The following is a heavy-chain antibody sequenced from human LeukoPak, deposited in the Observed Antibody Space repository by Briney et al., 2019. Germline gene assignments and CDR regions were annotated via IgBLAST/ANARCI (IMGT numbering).Heavy chain of an antibody. V-gene: IGHV4-34*01. D-gene: IGHD6-19*01. Sequence: SETLSLTCAVYGGSFSGYYWSWIRQPPGKGLEWIGEINHSGSTNYNPSLKSRVTISVDTSKNQFSLKLSSVTAADTAVYYCARGPRRIAVAAVNRFDPWGQGTLVTVSS. CDR3: ARGPRRIAVAAVNRFDP. CDR1: GGSFSGYY. CDR2: INHSGST. J-gene: IGHJ5*02.